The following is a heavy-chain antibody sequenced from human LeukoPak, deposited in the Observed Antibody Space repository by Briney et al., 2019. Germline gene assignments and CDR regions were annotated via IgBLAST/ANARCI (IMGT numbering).Heavy chain of an antibody. CDR1: GDSISSRTSDF. J-gene: IGHJ4*02. CDR2: ISYIGTT. V-gene: IGHV4-39*07. CDR3: ARRVTMIVVVINRWHFDY. D-gene: IGHD3-22*01. Sequence: SETLSLTCTDSGDSISSRTSDFWGWIRQSPGKGLEWIAEISYIGTTFYNPSLESRVSISLDTSKNQFSLKLNAVTAADTAPYYCARRVTMIVVVINRWHFDYWGQGTLVTVSS.